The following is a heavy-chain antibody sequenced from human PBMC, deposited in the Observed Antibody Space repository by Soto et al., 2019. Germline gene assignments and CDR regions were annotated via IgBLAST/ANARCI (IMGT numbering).Heavy chain of an antibody. Sequence: GGSLRLSCAASGFTFSSYCMHWVRQAPGKGLVWVSRINSDGSSTSYADSVKGRFTISRDNAKNTLYLQMNSLKTEDTGIYYCTTDSYSTMIVVRFDYWGHGTLVTVSS. CDR2: INSDGSST. V-gene: IGHV3-74*01. CDR1: GFTFSSYC. D-gene: IGHD3-22*01. J-gene: IGHJ4*01. CDR3: TTDSYSTMIVVRFDY.